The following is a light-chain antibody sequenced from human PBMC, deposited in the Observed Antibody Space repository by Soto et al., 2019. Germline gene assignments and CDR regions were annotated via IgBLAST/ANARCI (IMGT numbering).Light chain of an antibody. V-gene: IGLV1-47*02. CDR1: DSNIGSNS. CDR2: YNN. CDR3: AAWDASLSACV. Sequence: QSVLTQPPSAYGTAGQVVTISCSGGDSNIGSNSVYWYQHLPRMAPKLLIYYNNQRPSGVPDRFSGSRSGTSASLAIVGLRSEDEAVYYCAAWDASLSACVFGNGTKVTVL. J-gene: IGLJ1*01.